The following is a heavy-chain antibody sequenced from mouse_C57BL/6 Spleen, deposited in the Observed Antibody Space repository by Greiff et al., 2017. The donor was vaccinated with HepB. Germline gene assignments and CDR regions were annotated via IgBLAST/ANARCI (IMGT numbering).Heavy chain of an antibody. CDR1: GFTFSDYG. V-gene: IGHV5-17*01. CDR3: ARRVWLRRDYYYAMDY. D-gene: IGHD2-2*01. J-gene: IGHJ4*01. Sequence: EVQLVESGGGLVKPGGSLKLSCAASGFTFSDYGMHWVRQAPEKGLEWVAYISSGSSTIYYADTVKGRFTISRDNAKNTLFLQMTSLRSEDTAMYYCARRVWLRRDYYYAMDYWGQGTSVTVSS. CDR2: ISSGSSTI.